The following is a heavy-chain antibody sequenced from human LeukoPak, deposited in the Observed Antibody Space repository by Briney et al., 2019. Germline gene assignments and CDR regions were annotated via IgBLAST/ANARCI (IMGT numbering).Heavy chain of an antibody. V-gene: IGHV3-21*01. Sequence: GGSLRLSCAASGFTFSSYSMNWVRQAPGKGLEWVSSISSSSSYIYYADSVKGRFTISRDNAKNSLYLQMNSLRAEDTAIYYCARDMRITGADDFWGQGTLVTVSS. CDR1: GFTFSSYS. D-gene: IGHD6-13*01. CDR3: ARDMRITGADDF. J-gene: IGHJ4*02. CDR2: ISSSSSYI.